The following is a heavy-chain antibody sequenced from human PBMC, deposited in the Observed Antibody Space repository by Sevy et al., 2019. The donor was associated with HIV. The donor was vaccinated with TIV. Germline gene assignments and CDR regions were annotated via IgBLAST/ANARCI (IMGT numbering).Heavy chain of an antibody. D-gene: IGHD2-2*01. V-gene: IGHV3-23*01. J-gene: IGHJ4*02. CDR1: GFTFSSYA. Sequence: GGSLRLSCAASGFTFSSYAMSWVRQAPGKGVEWVSAISGSGGSTYYADSVKGRFTISRDNSKNTLYLQMNSLRAEDMAVYYCAKSDIVVVPASCIDYWGQGTLVTVSS. CDR3: AKSDIVVVPASCIDY. CDR2: ISGSGGST.